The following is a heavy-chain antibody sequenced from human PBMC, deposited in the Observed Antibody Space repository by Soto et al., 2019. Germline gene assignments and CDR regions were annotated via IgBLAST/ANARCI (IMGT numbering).Heavy chain of an antibody. CDR1: GGSINTFY. V-gene: IGHV4-4*07. CDR2: IFSSGST. Sequence: SETLSLTCTVSGGSINTFYWSWVRQPAGKGLEWIGRIFSSGSTSFNPSLESRVAMPVDTSKNHFSLNLSSVTAADMAVYYCARQGSYSAYNFAHGIQLWSFDFWGQGALVTVSS. J-gene: IGHJ4*02. D-gene: IGHD5-12*01. CDR3: ARQGSYSAYNFAHGIQLWSFDF.